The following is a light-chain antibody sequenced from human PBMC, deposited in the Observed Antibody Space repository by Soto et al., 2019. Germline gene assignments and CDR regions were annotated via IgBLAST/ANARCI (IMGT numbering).Light chain of an antibody. CDR1: NIGSKS. J-gene: IGLJ1*01. CDR3: LVWDSRSEHYV. V-gene: IGLV3-21*02. CDR2: DDS. Sequence: SYQLTQSASVSVAPGQTVSITCGGYNIGSKSVHWYQQKPGQAPVLVVYDDSDRRSGIPERFSGSNSGNTATLTSTRVEAGDEADYHCLVWDSRSEHYVFGTGTKVTVL.